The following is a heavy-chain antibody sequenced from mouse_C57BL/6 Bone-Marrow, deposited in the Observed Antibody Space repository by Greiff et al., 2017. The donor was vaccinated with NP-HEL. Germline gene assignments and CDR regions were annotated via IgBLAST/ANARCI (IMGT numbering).Heavy chain of an antibody. CDR1: GFNIKDDY. V-gene: IGHV14-4*01. CDR2: IDPENGDT. J-gene: IGHJ1*03. CDR3: TIPSITTVSYWYFDV. Sequence: EVKLVESGAELVRPGASVKLSCTASGFNIKDDYMHWVKQRPEQGLEWIGWIDPENGDTEYASKFQGKATITADTSSNTAYLQLSSLTSEDTAVYYCTIPSITTVSYWYFDVWGTGTTVTVSS. D-gene: IGHD1-1*01.